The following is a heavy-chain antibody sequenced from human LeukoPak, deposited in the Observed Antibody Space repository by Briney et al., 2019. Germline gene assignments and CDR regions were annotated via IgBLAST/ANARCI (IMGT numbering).Heavy chain of an antibody. Sequence: GGSLRLSCAASGFTVSSNYMSWVRQAPGKGLEWVSVIYSGGSTYYADSVKGRFTISRDNAKNSLYLQMNSLRAEDTAVYYCARDGYDFWSGYYIGAYYYYYMDVWGKGTTVTVSS. D-gene: IGHD3-3*01. J-gene: IGHJ6*03. V-gene: IGHV3-53*01. CDR2: IYSGGST. CDR1: GFTVSSNY. CDR3: ARDGYDFWSGYYIGAYYYYYMDV.